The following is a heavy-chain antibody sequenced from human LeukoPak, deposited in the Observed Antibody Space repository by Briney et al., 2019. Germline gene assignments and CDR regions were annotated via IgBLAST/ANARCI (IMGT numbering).Heavy chain of an antibody. J-gene: IGHJ3*02. CDR1: GGSVSSSSYY. V-gene: IGHV4-39*07. CDR3: ARVSYYDSSGYYYENAFDI. Sequence: SETLSLTCTVSGGSVSSSSYYWGWIRQPPGKGLEWIGSIYYSGSTYYNPSLKSRVTISIDTSKNQFSLKLSSVTAADTAVYYCARVSYYDSSGYYYENAFDIWGQGTMVTVSS. CDR2: IYYSGST. D-gene: IGHD3-22*01.